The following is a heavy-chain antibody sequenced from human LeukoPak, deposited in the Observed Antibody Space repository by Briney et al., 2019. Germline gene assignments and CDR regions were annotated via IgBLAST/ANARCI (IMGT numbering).Heavy chain of an antibody. CDR2: INPSGGST. Sequence: GASVKVSCKASGYTFTSYYMRWVRQAPGHGLEWMGIINPSGGSTSYAQKFQGRVTMTRDMSKSTVHMELSSLRSEDTAVYYCAAVVVVAVNWFDPWGQGTLVTVSS. CDR1: GYTFTSYY. CDR3: AAVVVVAVNWFDP. D-gene: IGHD2-15*01. V-gene: IGHV1-46*01. J-gene: IGHJ5*02.